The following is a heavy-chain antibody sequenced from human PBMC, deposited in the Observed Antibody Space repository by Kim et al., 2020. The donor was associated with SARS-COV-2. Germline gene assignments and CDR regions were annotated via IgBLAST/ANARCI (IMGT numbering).Heavy chain of an antibody. CDR3: ARARWMYSSSWYYFDY. Sequence: SETLSLICTVSGGSISSYYWSWIRQPPGKGLEWIGYIYYSGSTNYNPSLKSRVTISVDTSKNQFSLKLSSVTAADTAVYYCARARWMYSSSWYYFDYWGQGTLVTVAS. CDR1: GGSISSYY. J-gene: IGHJ4*02. V-gene: IGHV4-59*01. D-gene: IGHD6-13*01. CDR2: IYYSGST.